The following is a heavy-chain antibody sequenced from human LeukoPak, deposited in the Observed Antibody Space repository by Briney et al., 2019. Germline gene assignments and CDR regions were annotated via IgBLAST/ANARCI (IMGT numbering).Heavy chain of an antibody. D-gene: IGHD1-1*01. Sequence: GASAKVSCKASGYTFTSYYMHWVRQAPGQGLEWMGIINPSGGSTSYAQKFQGRVTMTRDTSTSTVYMELSSLRSEDTAVYYCARTSLLEYYFDYWGQGTLVTVSS. CDR3: ARTSLLEYYFDY. J-gene: IGHJ4*02. CDR2: INPSGGST. V-gene: IGHV1-46*01. CDR1: GYTFTSYY.